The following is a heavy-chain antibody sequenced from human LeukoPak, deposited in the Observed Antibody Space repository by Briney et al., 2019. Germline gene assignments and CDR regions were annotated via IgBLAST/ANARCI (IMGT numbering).Heavy chain of an antibody. CDR1: GFTFSSYW. CDR3: VVAARRAY. V-gene: IGHV3-7*01. CDR2: IKEDGRET. D-gene: IGHD6-6*01. Sequence: GGSLRLSCAASGFTFSSYWMSWVRQPPGKGLEWVANIKEDGRETYYVDSMKGRFTISRDNAKNSLYLQVNSLRVEDTAVYYCVVAARRAYWGQGTLVTVYS. J-gene: IGHJ4*02.